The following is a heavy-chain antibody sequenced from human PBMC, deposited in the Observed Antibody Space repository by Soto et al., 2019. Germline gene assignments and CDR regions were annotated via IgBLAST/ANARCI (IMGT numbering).Heavy chain of an antibody. CDR3: ARTFDTIPYYFVY. J-gene: IGHJ4*02. D-gene: IGHD3-9*01. CDR2: ISFDGNII. V-gene: IGHV3-30-3*01. Sequence: QVHLVESGGGVGQPGGSLRLACAASEFSFSSYAMHWIRQAPGKGLEWVAVISFDGNIIQYADSVKGRFIISSDNIKNTLYLQMNSLRCEDTAVYYCARTFDTIPYYFVYWGQGTKVTVTS. CDR1: EFSFSSYA.